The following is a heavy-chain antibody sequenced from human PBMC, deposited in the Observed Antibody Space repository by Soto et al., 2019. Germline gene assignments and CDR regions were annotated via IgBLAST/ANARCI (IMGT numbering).Heavy chain of an antibody. V-gene: IGHV4-4*02. CDR3: AKGSGSYYYGMDV. J-gene: IGHJ6*02. Sequence: QVQLQESGPGLVKPSGTLSLTCAVSGGSINSSNWWSWVRQPPGKGLEWIGEIYHSGKTNYNPSLKSRVTTSVDKAKNQPSLKLSSVSAADTAVYYWAKGSGSYYYGMDVWGQGTTVTVSS. CDR1: GGSINSSNW. D-gene: IGHD1-26*01. CDR2: IYHSGKT.